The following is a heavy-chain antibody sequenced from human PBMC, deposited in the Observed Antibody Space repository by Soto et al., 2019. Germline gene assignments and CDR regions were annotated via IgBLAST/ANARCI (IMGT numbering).Heavy chain of an antibody. CDR2: IYSGGST. D-gene: IGHD3-16*02. CDR1: GFTVSSNY. V-gene: IGHV3-53*01. CDR3: AGFSSNPYVWGSYRLDNWFDP. J-gene: IGHJ5*02. Sequence: GGSLRLSCAASGFTVSSNYMSWVRQAPGKGLEWVSVIYSGGSTYYADSVKGRFTISRDNSKNTLYLQMNSLRAEDTAVYYCAGFSSNPYVWGSYRLDNWFDPWGQGTLVTVSS.